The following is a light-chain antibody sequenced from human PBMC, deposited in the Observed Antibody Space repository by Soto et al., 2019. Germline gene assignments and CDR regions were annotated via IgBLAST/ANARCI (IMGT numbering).Light chain of an antibody. CDR3: MQGTHWPIT. Sequence: DVVMTQSPLSLPVTLGQPASISCRSSQSLVYSDGHTYLNWFQQRPGQSPRRLFFHVSNRGSGVPDRFSGSGSGTDFTLKISRVEAEEVGSYYCMQGTHWPITFGQGTKLEIK. V-gene: IGKV2-30*01. CDR1: QSLVYSDGHTY. CDR2: HVS. J-gene: IGKJ2*01.